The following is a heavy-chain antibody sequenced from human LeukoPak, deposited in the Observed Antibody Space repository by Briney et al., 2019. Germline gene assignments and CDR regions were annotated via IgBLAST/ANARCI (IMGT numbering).Heavy chain of an antibody. CDR2: INPNTGGT. Sequence: ASVKVSCKASGYSFTAYYMHWVRQAPGQGLEWMGWINPNTGGTNYAQKFQGRVTMTRDTFISTAYMEVSSLTSDDTAVYYCERSLSGWSDYWGQGTLVTVSS. CDR3: ERSLSGWSDY. V-gene: IGHV1-2*02. CDR1: GYSFTAYY. J-gene: IGHJ4*02. D-gene: IGHD6-19*01.